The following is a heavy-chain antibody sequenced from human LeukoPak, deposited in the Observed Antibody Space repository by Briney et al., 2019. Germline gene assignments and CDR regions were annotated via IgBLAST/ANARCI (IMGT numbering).Heavy chain of an antibody. J-gene: IGHJ4*02. Sequence: VASVKVSCKASGYTFTSYYMHWVRQAPGQRLEWMGWINAGNGNTKYSQKFQGRVTITRDTSASTAYMELSSLRSEDTAVYYCARDSYYYDSSGYQNDFDYWGQGTLVTVSS. V-gene: IGHV1-3*01. CDR2: INAGNGNT. CDR1: GYTFTSYY. D-gene: IGHD3-22*01. CDR3: ARDSYYYDSSGYQNDFDY.